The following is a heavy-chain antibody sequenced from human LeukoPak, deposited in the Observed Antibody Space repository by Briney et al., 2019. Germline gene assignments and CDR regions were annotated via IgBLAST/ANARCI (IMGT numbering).Heavy chain of an antibody. J-gene: IGHJ6*02. CDR2: ISSSGSTI. D-gene: IGHD3-3*01. CDR3: ARAFGTVGYYYYGMDV. Sequence: GGSLRLSCAASGFTFSSYEMSWVRQAPGKGLEWVSYISSSGSTIYYADSVKGRFTISRDNAKNSLYLQMNSLRAEDTAVYYCARAFGTVGYYYYGMDVWGQGTTVTVSS. V-gene: IGHV3-48*03. CDR1: GFTFSSYE.